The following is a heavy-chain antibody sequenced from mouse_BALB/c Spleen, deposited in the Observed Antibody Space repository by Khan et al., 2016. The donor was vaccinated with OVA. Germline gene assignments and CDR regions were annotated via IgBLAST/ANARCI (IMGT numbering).Heavy chain of an antibody. V-gene: IGHV1-87*01. Sequence: QVQLQQSGAELARPGASVKLSCKASGYSFTNYWMQWVKQRPGQGLEWIGTTYPGNGDTRYTQNFKGKATLTADKSSNTAYMQLSSLASEDSAVYYCARGGITTGYFDYRGLGTTLTVAS. CDR3: ARGGITTGYFDY. CDR2: TYPGNGDT. D-gene: IGHD1-1*01. CDR1: GYSFTNYW. J-gene: IGHJ2*01.